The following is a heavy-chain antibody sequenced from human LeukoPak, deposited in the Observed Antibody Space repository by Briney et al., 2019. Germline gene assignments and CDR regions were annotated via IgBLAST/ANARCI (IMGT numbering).Heavy chain of an antibody. Sequence: SETLSLTCSVSGASISAYHWSWIRQPAGKGLEWIGRIYSSGRTNYIPSLKSRFTMSVDTSKNQFSLKLNSVTAADTAVYYCARDYSYPDYWGQGTLVTVSS. CDR3: ARDYSYPDY. CDR2: IYSSGRT. CDR1: GASISAYH. J-gene: IGHJ4*02. V-gene: IGHV4-4*07. D-gene: IGHD5-18*01.